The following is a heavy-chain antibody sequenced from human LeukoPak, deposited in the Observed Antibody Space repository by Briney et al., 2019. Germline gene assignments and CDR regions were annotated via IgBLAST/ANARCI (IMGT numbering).Heavy chain of an antibody. CDR2: IYYSGNT. CDR1: GVSISSSNSY. Sequence: PSETLSLTCTVSGVSISSSNSYWGWIRQPPGKGLEWIGSIYYSGNTYYNASLKSRVTISVDTSKNQFSLKLSSVTAADTAVYYCARDGSGSYFDYWGQGTLVTVSS. D-gene: IGHD3-10*01. CDR3: ARDGSGSYFDY. V-gene: IGHV4-39*02. J-gene: IGHJ4*02.